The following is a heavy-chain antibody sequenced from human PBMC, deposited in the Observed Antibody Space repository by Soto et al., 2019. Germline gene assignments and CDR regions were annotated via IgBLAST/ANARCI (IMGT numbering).Heavy chain of an antibody. Sequence: QVQLVQSGAEVKKPGASVKVSCKASGYTFTSYDINWVRQATGQGLEWMGWMNPNSGNTGYAQKFQGRVTMTRNTSISTAYMELSSLRSEDTAVYYCARLAAPSAYDAFDIWGQGTMVTVSS. J-gene: IGHJ3*02. D-gene: IGHD6-6*01. CDR1: GYTFTSYD. CDR3: ARLAAPSAYDAFDI. CDR2: MNPNSGNT. V-gene: IGHV1-8*01.